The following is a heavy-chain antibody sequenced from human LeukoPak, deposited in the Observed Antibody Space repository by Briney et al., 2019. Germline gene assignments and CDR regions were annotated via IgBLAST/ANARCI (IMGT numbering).Heavy chain of an antibody. CDR1: GFTFGDYA. CDR3: TRGTYSSSWSNYYYYYMDV. J-gene: IGHJ6*03. V-gene: IGHV3-49*04. D-gene: IGHD6-13*01. Sequence: GGSLRLSCTASGFTFGDYAMSWVRQAPGKGLEWVGFIRSKAYGGTTEYAASVKGRFTISRDDSKSIAYLQMNSLKTEDTAVYYCTRGTYSSSWSNYYYYYMDVWGKGTTVTISS. CDR2: IRSKAYGGTT.